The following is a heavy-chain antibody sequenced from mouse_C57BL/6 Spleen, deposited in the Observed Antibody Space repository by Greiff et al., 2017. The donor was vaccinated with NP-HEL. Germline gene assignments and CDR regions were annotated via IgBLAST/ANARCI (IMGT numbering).Heavy chain of an antibody. Sequence: QVHVKQSGAELAKPGASVKLSCKASGYTFTSYWMHWVKQRPGQGLEWIGYINPSSGYTKYNQKFKDKATLTADKSSSTAYMQLSSLTYEDSAVYYCAREYSNYDWYFDVWGTGTTVTVSS. CDR1: GYTFTSYW. CDR3: AREYSNYDWYFDV. J-gene: IGHJ1*03. CDR2: INPSSGYT. D-gene: IGHD2-5*01. V-gene: IGHV1-7*01.